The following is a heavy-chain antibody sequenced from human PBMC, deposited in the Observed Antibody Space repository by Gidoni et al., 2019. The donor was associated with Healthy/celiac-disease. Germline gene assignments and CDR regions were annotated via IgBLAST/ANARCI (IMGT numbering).Heavy chain of an antibody. CDR1: GGSLSSGDSY. CDR3: ANLDGGDYVGYFQH. Sequence: QVQLQESGTGLVTPSKTLSLTCTVPGGSLSSGDSYWSWIRQPPGKGLEWIGYIYYSGRTYYNPSLKSRVTISVDTSKNQFSLKLSSVTAADTAVYYCANLDGGDYVGYFQHWGQGTLVTVSS. CDR2: IYYSGRT. J-gene: IGHJ1*01. D-gene: IGHD4-17*01. V-gene: IGHV4-30-4*01.